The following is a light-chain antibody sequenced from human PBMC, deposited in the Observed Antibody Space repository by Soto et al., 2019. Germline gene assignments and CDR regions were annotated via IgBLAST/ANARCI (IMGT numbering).Light chain of an antibody. Sequence: ENVLTQFPVTLSLSPGERATLSCRASQNAHTSLAWYRQKPGQAPRLLIYDAFKRAAGISARFSGSGSGTDFTLTISSLEPEDSGIYYCQDRSNWPLFTFGGGTKVDIK. CDR1: QNAHTS. J-gene: IGKJ4*01. V-gene: IGKV3-11*01. CDR2: DAF. CDR3: QDRSNWPLFT.